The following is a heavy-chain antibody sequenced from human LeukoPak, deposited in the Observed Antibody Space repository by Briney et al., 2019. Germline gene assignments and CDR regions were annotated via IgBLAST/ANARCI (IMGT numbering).Heavy chain of an antibody. V-gene: IGHV4-34*01. J-gene: IGHJ3*02. Sequence: PSETLSLTCAVYGGSFSGYYWSWIRQPPGKGLEWIGEINHSGSTNYNPFLKSRVTISVDTSKNQFSLKLSSVTAADTAAYYCARDGYYDSSGYYLFVEAFDIWGQGTMVTVSS. D-gene: IGHD3-22*01. CDR3: ARDGYYDSSGYYLFVEAFDI. CDR1: GGSFSGYY. CDR2: INHSGST.